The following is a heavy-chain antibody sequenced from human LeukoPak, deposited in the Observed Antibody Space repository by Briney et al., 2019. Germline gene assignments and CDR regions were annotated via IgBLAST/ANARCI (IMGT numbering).Heavy chain of an antibody. CDR2: IYYSGST. J-gene: IGHJ3*02. CDR1: GGSISSGGYY. CDR3: ARDSDAGLRDAFDI. Sequence: SETLSLTCTVSGGSISSGGYYWSWIRQHPGKGLEWIGYIYYSGSTYYNPSLKSRVTIPVDTSKNQFSLKLSSVTAADTAVYYCARDSDAGLRDAFDIWGQGTMVTVSS. V-gene: IGHV4-31*03. D-gene: IGHD4-17*01.